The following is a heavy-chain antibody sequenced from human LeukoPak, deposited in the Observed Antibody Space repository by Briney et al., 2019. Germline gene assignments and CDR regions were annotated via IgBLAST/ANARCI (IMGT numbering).Heavy chain of an antibody. D-gene: IGHD3-16*01. V-gene: IGHV3-74*01. Sequence: GGSLRLSCAASGFTFNSSWMHWVRQAPGKGLVWVSRITRDGSSTTYVDAVKGRFTTSRDNAKNTLYLQMDSLRDDDTAVYYCARDPGYESWSPFWGGMDVWGNGTTVIVSS. J-gene: IGHJ6*04. CDR1: GFTFNSSW. CDR3: ARDPGYESWSPFWGGMDV. CDR2: ITRDGSST.